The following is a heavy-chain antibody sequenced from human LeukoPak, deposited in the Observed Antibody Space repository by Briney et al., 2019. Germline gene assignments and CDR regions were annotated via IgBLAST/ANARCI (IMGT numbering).Heavy chain of an antibody. J-gene: IGHJ3*02. D-gene: IGHD6-19*01. V-gene: IGHV4-59*01. CDR1: GGSISSYY. CDR3: ARCLYSSGWETGAFDI. Sequence: PSETLSLTCTVSGGSISSYYWSWIRQPPGKGLEWIGYIYYSGSTNYNPSLKSRVTISVDTSKNQFSLKLSSVTAADTAVYYCARCLYSSGWETGAFDIWGQGTMVTVSS. CDR2: IYYSGST.